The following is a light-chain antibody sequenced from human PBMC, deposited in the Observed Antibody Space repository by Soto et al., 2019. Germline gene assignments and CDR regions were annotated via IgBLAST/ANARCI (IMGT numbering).Light chain of an antibody. Sequence: QSVLTQPPSASGSPGQSVTISCTGTSSDVGGYNYVSWYQQHPGKAPKLIIYEVSNRPSGVSNRFSGSKSGNTASLTISGLQAEDEADYYCSSYTSSSHVVFGGGTKLTVL. J-gene: IGLJ2*01. CDR2: EVS. CDR1: SSDVGGYNY. CDR3: SSYTSSSHVV. V-gene: IGLV2-14*01.